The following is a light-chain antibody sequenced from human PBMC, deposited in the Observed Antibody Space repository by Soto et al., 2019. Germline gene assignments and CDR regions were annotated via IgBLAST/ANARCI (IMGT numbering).Light chain of an antibody. V-gene: IGLV2-14*01. CDR3: SSYTSSSTRV. CDR1: SSDVGGYNY. J-gene: IGLJ2*01. CDR2: DVS. Sequence: QSALTQPASVSGSPGQSITISCTGTSSDVGGYNYVSWYQQHPGKAPKLMIYDVSNRPSGFSNRFSGSKSGNTVSLTISGLQAEDEADYYCSSYTSSSTRVFGGGTKLTVL.